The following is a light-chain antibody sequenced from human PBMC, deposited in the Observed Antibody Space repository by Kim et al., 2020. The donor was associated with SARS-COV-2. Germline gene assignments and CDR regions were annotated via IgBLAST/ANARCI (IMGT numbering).Light chain of an antibody. CDR3: SAWDSSLSAWV. CDR1: SNNVGNQG. J-gene: IGLJ3*02. Sequence: QTATPTCTGNSNNVGNQGAAWLQQHQGHPTKLLSYRNNNRPSGISERLSASRSGNTASLTITGLQPEDAADYYCSAWDSSLSAWVFGGGTQLTVL. CDR2: RNN. V-gene: IGLV10-54*01.